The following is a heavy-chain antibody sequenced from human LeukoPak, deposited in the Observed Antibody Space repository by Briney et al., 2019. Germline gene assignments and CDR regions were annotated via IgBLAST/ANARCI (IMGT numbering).Heavy chain of an antibody. CDR3: ARDIGGSYYFHN. D-gene: IGHD1-26*01. J-gene: IGHJ4*02. V-gene: IGHV4-59*01. CDR1: GGSISNYY. CDR2: SDYSGST. Sequence: SETLSLTCRVSGGSISNYYWSWIRQPPGKGLEWIGYSDYSGSTNYSPSLKSRVTISVDTSKKQFSLKLRSVTAADTAVYYCARDIGGSYYFHNWGQGTLVTVSS.